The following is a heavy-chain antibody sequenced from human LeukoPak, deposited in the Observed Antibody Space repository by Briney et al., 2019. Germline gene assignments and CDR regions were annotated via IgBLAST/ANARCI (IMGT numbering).Heavy chain of an antibody. CDR2: ISSRSSYI. CDR3: ARGSSTHGEYYFDY. Sequence: GGSLRLSCAASRCTLSSYSMNWVRQAPGKGLEWVSSISSRSSYIYYADSVKGRFTISRDNPINSLYLQINSQRAGDTDVYYCARGSSTHGEYYFDYWGQGTLVTVSS. J-gene: IGHJ4*02. V-gene: IGHV3-21*04. CDR1: RCTLSSYS. D-gene: IGHD2-2*01.